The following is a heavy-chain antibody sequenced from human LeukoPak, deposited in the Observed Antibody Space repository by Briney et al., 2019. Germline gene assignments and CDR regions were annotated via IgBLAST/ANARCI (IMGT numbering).Heavy chain of an antibody. Sequence: SETLSLTCIVSGGSISGYYWSWIRQPPGKGLEWIGSIYYSGSTNYNPSLKSRVTISVDTSKNQFSPKLSSVTAADTAVYYCARGLAVAGAYYFDYWGQETLVTVSS. J-gene: IGHJ4*02. V-gene: IGHV4-59*01. CDR2: IYYSGST. CDR3: ARGLAVAGAYYFDY. CDR1: GGSISGYY. D-gene: IGHD6-19*01.